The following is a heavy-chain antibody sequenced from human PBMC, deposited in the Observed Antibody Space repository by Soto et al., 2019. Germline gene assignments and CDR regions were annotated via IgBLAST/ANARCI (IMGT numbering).Heavy chain of an antibody. Sequence: GGSRRLACAASGFTFSSYAMSWVRQAPGKGLEWVSAISGSGGSTYYADSVKGRFTISRDNSKNTLYLQMNSLRAEDTAVYYCAKGFYYYYGMDVWGQGTTVTVSS. V-gene: IGHV3-23*01. J-gene: IGHJ6*02. CDR2: ISGSGGST. CDR3: AKGFYYYYGMDV. CDR1: GFTFSSYA.